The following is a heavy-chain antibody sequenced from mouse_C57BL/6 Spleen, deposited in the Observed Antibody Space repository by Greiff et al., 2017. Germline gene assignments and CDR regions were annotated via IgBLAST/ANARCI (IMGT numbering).Heavy chain of an antibody. D-gene: IGHD2-4*01. CDR3: TTCDYDGEDYYYAMDY. CDR2: IDPENGDT. J-gene: IGHJ4*01. CDR1: GFNIKDDY. Sequence: EVQLQQSGAELVRPGASVKLSCTASGFNIKDDYMHWVKQRPEQGLEWIGWIDPENGDTEYASKFQGKATITADTSSNTAYLQLSSLTSEDTAVYYCTTCDYDGEDYYYAMDYWGQGTSVTVSS. V-gene: IGHV14-4*01.